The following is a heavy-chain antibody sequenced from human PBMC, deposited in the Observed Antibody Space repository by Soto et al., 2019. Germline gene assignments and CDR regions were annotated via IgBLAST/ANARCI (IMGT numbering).Heavy chain of an antibody. D-gene: IGHD4-17*01. J-gene: IGHJ1*01. Sequence: SETLSLTCTVSGGSISSYYWSWIRQPPGKGLEWIGYIYYSGSTNYNPSLKSRVTISVDTSKNQFSLKLSSVTAADTAVYYCARASYGDLEYFQHWGQGTLVTVSS. V-gene: IGHV4-59*01. CDR2: IYYSGST. CDR3: ARASYGDLEYFQH. CDR1: GGSISSYY.